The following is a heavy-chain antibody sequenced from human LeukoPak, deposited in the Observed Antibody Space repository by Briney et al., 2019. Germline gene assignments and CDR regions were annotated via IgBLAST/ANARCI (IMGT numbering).Heavy chain of an antibody. D-gene: IGHD6-13*01. V-gene: IGHV3-30-3*01. Sequence: GGSLRLSCAASGFIFSSYAMHWVRQAPGKGLEWVAAISYDGSNKYYADSVKGRFTISRDNSKNTLYLQMNSLRAEDTAVYYCARDSAYSSSWGGDYWGQGTLVTVSS. CDR3: ARDSAYSSSWGGDY. CDR1: GFIFSSYA. J-gene: IGHJ4*02. CDR2: ISYDGSNK.